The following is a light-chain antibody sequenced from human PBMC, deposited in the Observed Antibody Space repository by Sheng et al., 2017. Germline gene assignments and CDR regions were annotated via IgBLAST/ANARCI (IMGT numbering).Light chain of an antibody. CDR3: QTWGTGIWV. V-gene: IGLV4-69*01. J-gene: IGLJ3*02. Sequence: QFVLTQSPSASASLGASVKLTCTLSSGHSSYAIAWHQQQPEKGPRFLMKLNSDGSHSKGDGIPDRFSGSSSGAERYLTISSLQSEDEADYYCQTWGTGIWVFGGGTKLTV. CDR2: LNSDGSH. CDR1: SGHSSYA.